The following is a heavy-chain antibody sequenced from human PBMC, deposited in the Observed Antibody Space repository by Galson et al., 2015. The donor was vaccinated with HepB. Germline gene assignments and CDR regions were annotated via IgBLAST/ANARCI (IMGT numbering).Heavy chain of an antibody. V-gene: IGHV1-18*04. CDR3: GRGGYGGYALDY. CDR1: GYTFTSYS. Sequence: QSGAEVKKPGESLRISCKASGYTFTSYSISWVRQAPGQGPEWMAWISAYNGHTNYAQKFQGRVTVTTDTSTSTVYMELRSLRADDTAAYYCGRGGYGGYALDYWGQGTLVTVSS. CDR2: ISAYNGHT. D-gene: IGHD5-12*01. J-gene: IGHJ4*02.